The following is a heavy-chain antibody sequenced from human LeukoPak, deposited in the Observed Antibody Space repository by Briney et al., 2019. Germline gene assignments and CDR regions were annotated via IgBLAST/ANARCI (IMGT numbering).Heavy chain of an antibody. V-gene: IGHV4-4*07. Sequence: SETLSLTCTVSGGSISSYYWSWIRQPAGKGLEWIGRIYTSGSTNYNPSLKSRVTISVDTSKNQFSLKLSSVTAADTAVYYCARYLTGSGWYPYFDYWGQGTLVTVSS. CDR2: IYTSGST. CDR3: ARYLTGSGWYPYFDY. J-gene: IGHJ4*02. CDR1: GGSISSYY. D-gene: IGHD6-19*01.